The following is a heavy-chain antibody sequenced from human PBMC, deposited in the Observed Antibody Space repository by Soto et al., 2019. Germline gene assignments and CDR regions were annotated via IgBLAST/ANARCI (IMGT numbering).Heavy chain of an antibody. CDR3: APNWNFDY. V-gene: IGHV4-30-4*01. Sequence: PSETLSLTCTVSGGSISSDDYYWSWIRQPPGKGLEWIGYIYYSGSTYYNPSLKSRLTVSLDTSKNQFSLTLSSVSAADTAVYYCAPNWNFDYWGQGTPVTVSS. CDR1: GGSISSDDYY. J-gene: IGHJ4*02. D-gene: IGHD2-8*01. CDR2: IYYSGST.